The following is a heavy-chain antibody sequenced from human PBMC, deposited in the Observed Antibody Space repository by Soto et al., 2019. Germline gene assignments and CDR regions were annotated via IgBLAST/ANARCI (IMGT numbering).Heavy chain of an antibody. CDR3: ARDGSKIDGYGVQLGY. D-gene: IGHD4-17*01. Sequence: QVQLVQSGAEVKKPGASVKVSCKASGYTFTSYDINWVRQATGQGLEWMGRMNPNSGDTGLALKFQGRITMTRNTSITTAYMELSSLRSEDTAVYYCARDGSKIDGYGVQLGYWGQGTVVTDSS. V-gene: IGHV1-8*01. J-gene: IGHJ4*02. CDR1: GYTFTSYD. CDR2: MNPNSGDT.